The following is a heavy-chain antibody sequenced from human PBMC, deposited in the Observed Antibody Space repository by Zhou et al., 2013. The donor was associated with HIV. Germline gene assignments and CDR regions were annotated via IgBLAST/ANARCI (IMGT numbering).Heavy chain of an antibody. J-gene: IGHJ4*02. CDR3: ARVLLDRSDY. CDR1: GYTFNSYG. Sequence: QVQLVQSGAEVKKPGASVKVSCQASGYTFNSYGINWVRQAPGQGLEWMGWISGSNGKTKYAQKFQGRFTMTTDTSTSTAYMEVRSLRSDDTAVYYCARVLLDRSDYWGQGTLVTVSS. CDR2: ISGSNGKT. V-gene: IGHV1-18*01.